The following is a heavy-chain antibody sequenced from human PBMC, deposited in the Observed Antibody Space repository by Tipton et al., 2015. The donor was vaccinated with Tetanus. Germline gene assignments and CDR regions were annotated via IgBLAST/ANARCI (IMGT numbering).Heavy chain of an antibody. J-gene: IGHJ6*03. Sequence: TLSLTCSVSGDSIRSEDYYWGWIRQSPGKGLEWLGYIYYSGSTYNNPSLKSRVSISLDASKNQFSLSLNSVTAADSATYYCARLTCSRPSCYYYCYYYVDVWGTGTAVAVSS. D-gene: IGHD2-2*01. V-gene: IGHV4-30-4*01. CDR2: IYYSGST. CDR3: ARLTCSRPSCYYYCYYYVDV. CDR1: GDSIRSEDYY.